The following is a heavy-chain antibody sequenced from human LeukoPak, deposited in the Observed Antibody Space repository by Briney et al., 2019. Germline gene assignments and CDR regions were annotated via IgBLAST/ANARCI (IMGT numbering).Heavy chain of an antibody. J-gene: IGHJ4*02. CDR2: ISGNGGRT. CDR3: AKEQTSSGYFDY. V-gene: IGHV3-23*01. Sequence: GGSLRLSCAASGFTLSSYWMSWVRQAPGKGLEWVAAISGNGGRTYYTDSVKGRFTISRDNPKNTLYLLMNSLSAEDTALYYCAKEQTSSGYFDYWGQGTLVTVSS. D-gene: IGHD3-10*01. CDR1: GFTLSSYW.